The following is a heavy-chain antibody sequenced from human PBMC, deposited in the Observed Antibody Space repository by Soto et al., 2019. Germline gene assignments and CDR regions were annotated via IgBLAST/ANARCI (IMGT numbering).Heavy chain of an antibody. CDR1: GFTFSNYI. J-gene: IGHJ4*02. D-gene: IGHD6-6*01. CDR3: ARMEKLDFDY. Sequence: PGGSLRLSCAASGFTFSNYIMSWVRQAPGKGLEWVSYISSSSSTIYYADSVKGRFTISRDNAKNSLYLQMNSLRAEDTAVYYCARMEKLDFDYWGQGTLVTVSS. V-gene: IGHV3-48*01. CDR2: ISSSSSTI.